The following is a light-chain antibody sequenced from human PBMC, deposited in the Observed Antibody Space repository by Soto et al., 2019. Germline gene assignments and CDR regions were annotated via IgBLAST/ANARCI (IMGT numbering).Light chain of an antibody. CDR3: HQYFNPRT. CDR1: QHISDY. J-gene: IGKJ4*01. V-gene: IGKV1-33*01. CDR2: DGT. Sequence: TQPPSSQSASVGDRVTIPCQGSQHISDYLYWYQQKPGKAPKLLIYDGTKLETGVPSRFSGSGSGTEFTFTISSLQPEDTATYYCHQYFNPRTFGGGTKVDIK.